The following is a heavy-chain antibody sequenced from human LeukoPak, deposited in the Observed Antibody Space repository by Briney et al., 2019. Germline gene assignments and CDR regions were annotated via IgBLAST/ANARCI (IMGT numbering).Heavy chain of an antibody. CDR3: ASTTVASLANSGWFDP. Sequence: SETLSLTCTVSGGSISSSSYYWGWIRQPPGKGLEWIGSIYYSGSTYYNPSLKSRVTISVDTSKNQFSLKLSSVTAADTAVYYCASTTVASLANSGWFDPWGQGTLVTVSS. J-gene: IGHJ5*02. V-gene: IGHV4-39*07. CDR1: GGSISSSSYY. CDR2: IYYSGST. D-gene: IGHD4-17*01.